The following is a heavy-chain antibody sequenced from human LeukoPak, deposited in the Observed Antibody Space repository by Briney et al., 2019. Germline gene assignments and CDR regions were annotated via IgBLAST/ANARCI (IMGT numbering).Heavy chain of an antibody. Sequence: GSLRLSCAASGFTFSSYWMSWVRQAPGKGLEWVANIKQDGSEKYYVNSVKGRFTISRDNAKNSLYLQMNSLRAEDTAVYYCARDSARITIFGVVRGDFDYWGQGTLVTVSS. CDR2: IKQDGSEK. CDR3: ARDSARITIFGVVRGDFDY. D-gene: IGHD3-3*01. CDR1: GFTFSSYW. J-gene: IGHJ4*02. V-gene: IGHV3-7*01.